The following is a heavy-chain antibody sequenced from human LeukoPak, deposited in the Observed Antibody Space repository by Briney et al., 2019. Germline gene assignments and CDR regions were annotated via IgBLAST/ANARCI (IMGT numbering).Heavy chain of an antibody. CDR3: ARQYSGYDFDFDY. Sequence: GESLKISCKGSGYSFTSYLIGWVRQMPGKGLEWMGIIYPGDSDTRYSPSFQGQVTISADKSISTAYLQWSSLKASDTAMNYCARQYSGYDFDFDYWGQGTLVTVSS. CDR2: IYPGDSDT. J-gene: IGHJ4*02. CDR1: GYSFTSYL. V-gene: IGHV5-51*01. D-gene: IGHD5-12*01.